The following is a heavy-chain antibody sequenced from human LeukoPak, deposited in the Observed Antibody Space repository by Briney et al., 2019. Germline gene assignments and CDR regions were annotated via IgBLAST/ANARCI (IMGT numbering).Heavy chain of an antibody. V-gene: IGHV4-30-2*01. Sequence: SQTLSLTCAVSGGSISRGGYSWSWIRQPPGKGLEWIGYIYHSGSTYYNPSLKSRVTIAVDRSKNQFSLKLSSVTAADTAVYYCARVVKTVRGYYFDYWGQGTLVTV. CDR2: IYHSGST. CDR3: ARVVKTVRGYYFDY. CDR1: GGSISRGGYS. J-gene: IGHJ4*02. D-gene: IGHD3-16*01.